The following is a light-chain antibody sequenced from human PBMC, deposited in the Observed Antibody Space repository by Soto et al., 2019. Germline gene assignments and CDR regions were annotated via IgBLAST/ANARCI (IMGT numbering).Light chain of an antibody. CDR1: QSVSSN. J-gene: IGKJ5*01. CDR2: GAS. CDR3: QQYGSSAPIT. V-gene: IGKV3-20*01. Sequence: IVMTQSPASLSVTPGERVPLSCRASQSVSSNLAWYQQKPGQAPRLLIYGASIRATGIPDRFSGSGSETDFTLTISRLEPEDFALYYCQQYGSSAPITFGQRTRLEI.